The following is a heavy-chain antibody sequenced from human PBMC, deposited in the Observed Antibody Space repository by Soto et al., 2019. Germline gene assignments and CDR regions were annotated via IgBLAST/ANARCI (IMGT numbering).Heavy chain of an antibody. J-gene: IGHJ5*01. D-gene: IGHD3-22*01. V-gene: IGHV4-34*01. Sequence: SETLSLTCAVYGGSFSSHSWTWIRQSPGKGLEWIGDINHSGRVNYSPSLKSRVTISLDTSKNQFSLTLSAVTAADTAMYYCSTRAYDTNGYYRFDPWGQGTLVTVSS. CDR3: STRAYDTNGYYRFDP. CDR1: GGSFSSHS. CDR2: INHSGRV.